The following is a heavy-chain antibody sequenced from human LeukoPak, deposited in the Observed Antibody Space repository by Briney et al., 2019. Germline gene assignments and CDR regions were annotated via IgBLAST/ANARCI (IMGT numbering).Heavy chain of an antibody. Sequence: PGGSLRLSCAASGFTFSSYSMNWVRQAPGKGLEWVSYISSYGSTVYYADSVKGRFTISRDNAKNSLYLQMTSLRAEDTAVYYCARAWHGDYDLNYWGQGTMVTVSS. V-gene: IGHV3-48*04. J-gene: IGHJ4*02. CDR2: ISSYGSTV. CDR1: GFTFSSYS. CDR3: ARAWHGDYDLNY. D-gene: IGHD5-12*01.